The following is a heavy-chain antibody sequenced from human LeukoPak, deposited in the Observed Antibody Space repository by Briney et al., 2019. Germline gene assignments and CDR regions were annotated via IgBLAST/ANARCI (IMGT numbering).Heavy chain of an antibody. J-gene: IGHJ4*02. CDR3: ARQKQWLAVYYFDY. Sequence: GGSLRLSCAASGFTFSSYLMSWVRQPPRKGLEWVGNIKQDGSEKYYVDSVKVRFTISRDNAKNSLYLQMNSLRAEYTAVYYCARQKQWLAVYYFDYWGQGTLVTVSS. D-gene: IGHD6-19*01. V-gene: IGHV3-7*01. CDR1: GFTFSSYL. CDR2: IKQDGSEK.